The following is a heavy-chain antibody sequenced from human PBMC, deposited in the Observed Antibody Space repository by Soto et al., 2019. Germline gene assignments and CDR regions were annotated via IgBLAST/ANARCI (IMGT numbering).Heavy chain of an antibody. J-gene: IGHJ4*02. CDR2: IYHSGST. CDR1: GDSISSYY. Sequence: QVQLQESGPGLVKPSETLSLTCTVSGDSISSYYWSWIRQPPGKGLEWIGNIYHSGSTNYSPSLKSRVTISVDTSKNQFSLKLTSVTAADTAVYSCARHYCRGGSCYLDSWGQGILVTVSS. CDR3: ARHYCRGGSCYLDS. V-gene: IGHV4-59*08. D-gene: IGHD2-15*01.